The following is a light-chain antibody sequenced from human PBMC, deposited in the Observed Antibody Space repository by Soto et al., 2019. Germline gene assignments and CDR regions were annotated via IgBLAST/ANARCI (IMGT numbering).Light chain of an antibody. CDR1: QSVSSSF. J-gene: IGKJ5*01. V-gene: IGKV3-20*01. CDR2: GAS. Sequence: EIGLTQSPGTLSLSTGERATLSCRASQSVSSSFLAWYQQKPGQAPRLLSYGASSRATGIPVRFSGSGSVTDFTRTIIRLEPEDFAVYYCQQCGGSPIPFGQGTRLAI. CDR3: QQCGGSPIP.